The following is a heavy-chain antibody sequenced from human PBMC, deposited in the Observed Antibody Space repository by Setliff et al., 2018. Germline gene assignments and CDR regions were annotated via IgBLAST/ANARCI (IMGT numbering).Heavy chain of an antibody. D-gene: IGHD3-16*01. CDR2: IKEDGSEK. V-gene: IGHV3-7*01. J-gene: IGHJ4*02. CDR1: GFTFSRYW. Sequence: GGSLRLSCVASGFTFSRYWMSWVRQAPGKGLEWVANIKEDGSEKYYVDSVKGRFTMSRDNAKNSLYLQMNSLRAEDTAVYYCARDGGEYWGQGTLVTVSS. CDR3: ARDGGEY.